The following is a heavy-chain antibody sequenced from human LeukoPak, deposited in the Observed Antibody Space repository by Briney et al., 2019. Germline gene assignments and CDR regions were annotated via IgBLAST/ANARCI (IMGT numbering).Heavy chain of an antibody. D-gene: IGHD6-13*01. CDR1: GGSISSGGYY. V-gene: IGHV4-31*03. J-gene: IGHJ3*02. Sequence: NPSETLPLTCTVSGGSISSGGYYWSWIRQHPGKGLEWIGYIYYSGSTYYNPSLKSRVTISVDTSKNQFSLKLSSVTAADTAVYYCARGITDWQQLKAFDIWGQGTMVTVSS. CDR3: ARGITDWQQLKAFDI. CDR2: IYYSGST.